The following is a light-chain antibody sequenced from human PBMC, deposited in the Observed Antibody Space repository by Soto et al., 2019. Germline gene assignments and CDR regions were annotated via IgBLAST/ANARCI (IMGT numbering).Light chain of an antibody. CDR1: QGINSW. Sequence: DIQMTQSPSSVSASVGDRVTITCRASQGINSWLAWYQQKPGKAPRLLIHAASSLQSGVPSRFSGSGSGTDFTLTISSLQPDDSATYYCQQYNSYPWTFGQGTKVQIK. J-gene: IGKJ1*01. CDR3: QQYNSYPWT. V-gene: IGKV1D-16*01. CDR2: AAS.